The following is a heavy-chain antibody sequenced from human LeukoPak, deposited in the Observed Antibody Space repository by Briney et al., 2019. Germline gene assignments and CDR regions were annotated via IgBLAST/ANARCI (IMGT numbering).Heavy chain of an antibody. J-gene: IGHJ4*02. CDR1: GFTFSNAW. Sequence: SGGSLRLSCAASGFTFSNAWMSWVRQAPGKGLEWVGRIKSKTDGGTTDYAAPVKGRFTISRDDSKNTLYLQMNSLKTEDTAVYYCTTDEYCGGDCYYFDYWGQGTLVTVSS. D-gene: IGHD2-21*01. V-gene: IGHV3-15*01. CDR3: TTDEYCGGDCYYFDY. CDR2: IKSKTDGGTT.